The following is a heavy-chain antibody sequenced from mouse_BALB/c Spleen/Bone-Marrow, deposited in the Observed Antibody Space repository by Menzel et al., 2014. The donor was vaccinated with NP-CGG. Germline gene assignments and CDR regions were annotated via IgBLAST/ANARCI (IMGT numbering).Heavy chain of an antibody. CDR3: ARSSTMYWYFDV. CDR1: EYEFPSHD. D-gene: IGHD2-1*01. CDR2: INSDGGST. J-gene: IGHJ1*01. Sequence: EVQLQQSGGGLVQPGESLRLSCESNEYEFPSHDMSWVRKTPEKRLELVAAINSDGGSTYYPDTMERRFIISRDNTKKTLYLQMSSLRSEDTALYYCARSSTMYWYFDVWGAGTTVTVSS. V-gene: IGHV5-2*01.